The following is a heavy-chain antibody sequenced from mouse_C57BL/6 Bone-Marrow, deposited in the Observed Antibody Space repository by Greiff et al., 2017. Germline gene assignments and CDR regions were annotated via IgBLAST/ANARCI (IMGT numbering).Heavy chain of an antibody. CDR3: AREGDYYGPAWFAY. V-gene: IGHV1-81*01. Sequence: QVQLQQSGAELARPGASVKLSCKASGYTFTSSGISWVKQRTGQGLEWIGEIYPRSGNTYYNEKFKGKATLTADKSSSTAYMELRSLTSEDSAVYFCAREGDYYGPAWFAYWGQVTLVTVSA. J-gene: IGHJ3*01. CDR1: GYTFTSSG. D-gene: IGHD1-1*01. CDR2: IYPRSGNT.